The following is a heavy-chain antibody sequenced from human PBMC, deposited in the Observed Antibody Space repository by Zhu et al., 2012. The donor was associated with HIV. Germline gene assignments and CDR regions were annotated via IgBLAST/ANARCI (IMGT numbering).Heavy chain of an antibody. Sequence: QVHLQESGPGLVKPSETLSLTCTVSRASISTYYWNWIRQPPGKGLEWIGFIYNSGNTNYSPSLKSRVSISVDTSKNQFSLNLTSVTTADTAVYYCARGLTVVTPASDAFDIWDQGTMVTSLQ. D-gene: IGHD4-23*01. CDR3: ARGLTVVTPASDAFDI. CDR2: IYNSGNT. J-gene: IGHJ3*02. V-gene: IGHV4-59*01. CDR1: RASISTYY.